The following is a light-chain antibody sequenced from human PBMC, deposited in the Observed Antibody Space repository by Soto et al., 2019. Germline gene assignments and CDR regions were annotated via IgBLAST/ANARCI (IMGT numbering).Light chain of an antibody. J-gene: IGLJ1*01. CDR3: GTLDSSRIGYV. CDR1: NSNIGNNY. V-gene: IGLV1-51*01. CDR2: DNN. Sequence: QSVLTQPASVSAAPGQRVTISCSGSNSNIGNNYVSWYQQLPGRAPTLLIYDNNKRPSGIPDRFSGSKSGTSATLDITGLHTGDEADYYCGTLDSSRIGYVFGTGTKVTV.